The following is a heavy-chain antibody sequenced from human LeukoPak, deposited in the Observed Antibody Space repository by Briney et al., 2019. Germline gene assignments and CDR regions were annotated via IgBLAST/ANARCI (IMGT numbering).Heavy chain of an antibody. CDR1: GGPISRYY. CDR3: AREIVRGVITY. D-gene: IGHD3-10*01. V-gene: IGHV4-4*07. CDR2: IYTSGST. J-gene: IGHJ4*02. Sequence: KPSETLSLTCTVSGGPISRYYWSWIPQPAGKGLEWIGRIYTSGSTNYTPSLKSRVTMSVDTSKNQFSMKLSSVTAADAAVYYCAREIVRGVITYWGQGTLVTVSS.